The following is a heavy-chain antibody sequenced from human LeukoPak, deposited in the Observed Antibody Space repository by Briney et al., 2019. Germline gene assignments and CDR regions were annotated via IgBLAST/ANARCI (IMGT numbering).Heavy chain of an antibody. Sequence: PSETLSLTCTVSGGSISSYYWSWIRQPAGKGLEWIGRIYTSGSTNYNPSLKSRVTMSVDTSKNQFSLKLSSVTAADTAVCYCARDHPHYYYYYMDVWGKGTTVTVSS. CDR2: IYTSGST. CDR3: ARDHPHYYYYYMDV. V-gene: IGHV4-4*07. CDR1: GGSISSYY. J-gene: IGHJ6*03.